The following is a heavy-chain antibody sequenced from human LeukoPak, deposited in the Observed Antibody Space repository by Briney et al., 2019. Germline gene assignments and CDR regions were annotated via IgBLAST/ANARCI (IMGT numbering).Heavy chain of an antibody. Sequence: GGSLRLSCAASGFTFDGYAMHWVRQAPGKGLEWVSGISWNSGSIGYADSVKGRFTISRDNAKNSLYLQMNSLRAEDTALYYCAKDMDRVWFGEFYYYYGMDVWGQGTTVTVSS. J-gene: IGHJ6*02. CDR1: GFTFDGYA. CDR3: AKDMDRVWFGEFYYYYGMDV. V-gene: IGHV3-9*01. D-gene: IGHD3-10*01. CDR2: ISWNSGSI.